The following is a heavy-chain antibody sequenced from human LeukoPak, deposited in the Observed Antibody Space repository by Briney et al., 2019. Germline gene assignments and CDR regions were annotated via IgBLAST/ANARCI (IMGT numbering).Heavy chain of an antibody. V-gene: IGHV4-61*02. D-gene: IGHD3-22*01. CDR2: IYTSGST. J-gene: IGHJ4*02. Sequence: SETLSLTCTVSGGSISCGNYYWSWIRKPAGKGLEWIGRIYTSGSTNYNPSLKSRVTISVDTSKNQFSLKLSSVTAADTAVYYCAREGDHYDTSGTLDYWGQGTLVTVSS. CDR3: AREGDHYDTSGTLDY. CDR1: GGSISCGNYY.